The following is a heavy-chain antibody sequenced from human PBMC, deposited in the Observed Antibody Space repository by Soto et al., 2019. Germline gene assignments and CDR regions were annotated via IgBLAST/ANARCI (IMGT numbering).Heavy chain of an antibody. CDR1: GFTFSSYA. CDR2: ISGSGGST. Sequence: PGGSLRLSCAASGFTFSSYARSWVRRAPGKGLEWVSAISGSGGSTYYADSVKGRFTISRDNSKNTLYLQMNSLRAEDTAVYYCAKGVRYWGDIVVVVAANYYMDVWGKGTTVTVSS. J-gene: IGHJ6*03. CDR3: AKGVRYWGDIVVVVAANYYMDV. V-gene: IGHV3-23*01. D-gene: IGHD2-15*01.